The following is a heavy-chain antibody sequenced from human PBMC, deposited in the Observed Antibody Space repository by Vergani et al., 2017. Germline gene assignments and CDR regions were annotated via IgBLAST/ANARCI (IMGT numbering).Heavy chain of an antibody. CDR3: ASGKYYSDSTSHFRGRYFDV. J-gene: IGHJ2*01. V-gene: IGHV4-30-2*01. CDR1: GGSISSGAFS. CDR2: IFQSGSP. Sequence: QLQLQESGSGLVKPSQTLSLNCAASGGSISSGAFSWGWIRQPPGRGLQWIGHIFQSGSPDYNASLKSRVNISLDKSKNHFSLSLSSVTAADTAVYYCASGKYYSDSTSHFRGRYFDVWGRGTLVTVPS. D-gene: IGHD3-16*01.